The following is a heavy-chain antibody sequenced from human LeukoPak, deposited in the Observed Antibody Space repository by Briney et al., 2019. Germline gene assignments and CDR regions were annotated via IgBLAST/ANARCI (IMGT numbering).Heavy chain of an antibody. CDR2: IYYSGST. CDR3: ASWYYYDSSGYYRDY. Sequence: PSETLSLTCTVSGGSISSYYWSWIRQPPGKGLEWIGYIYYSGSTNYNPSLKSRVTISVDTSKNQFSLKLSSVTAADTAVYYCASWYYYDSSGYYRDYWGQGTLVTVSS. CDR1: GGSISSYY. D-gene: IGHD3-22*01. J-gene: IGHJ4*02. V-gene: IGHV4-59*01.